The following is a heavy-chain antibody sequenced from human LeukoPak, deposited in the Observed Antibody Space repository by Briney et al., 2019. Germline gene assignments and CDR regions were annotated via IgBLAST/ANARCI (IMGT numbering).Heavy chain of an antibody. J-gene: IGHJ4*02. D-gene: IGHD5-18*01. CDR1: GGSISTYH. Sequence: SETLSLTCSVSGGSISTYHWNWIRKPPGKGLEWISYMQSTGNSKYSPSLKSRVAIFVDTSKNQVVLNLNSVTAADTAVYYCARDKQHSYGRYFDHWGQGMLVTVSS. CDR2: MQSTGNS. CDR3: ARDKQHSYGRYFDH. V-gene: IGHV4-59*01.